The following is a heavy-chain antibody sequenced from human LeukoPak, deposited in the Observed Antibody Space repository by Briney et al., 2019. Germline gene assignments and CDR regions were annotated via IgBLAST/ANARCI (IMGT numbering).Heavy chain of an antibody. CDR3: ARAYDSSGYSEYYFDY. CDR2: IYTSGST. J-gene: IGHJ4*02. Sequence: SETLSLTCTVSGGSISSYYWSWIRQPAGKGLEWIGRIYTSGSTNYNPSLKSRVTMSVDTSKNQFSLKLSSVTAADTAVYYCARAYDSSGYSEYYFDYWGQGTLVTVSS. D-gene: IGHD3-22*01. CDR1: GGSISSYY. V-gene: IGHV4-4*07.